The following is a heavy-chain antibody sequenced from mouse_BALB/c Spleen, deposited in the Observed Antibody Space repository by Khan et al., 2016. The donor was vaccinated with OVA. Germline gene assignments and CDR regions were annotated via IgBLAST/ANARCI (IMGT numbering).Heavy chain of an antibody. J-gene: IGHJ1*01. CDR2: IWAGGST. D-gene: IGHD1-1*01. Sequence: QVQLQQSGPGLVAPSQSLSITCTASGFSLTSYGVHWVRQPPGKGLEWLGVIWAGGSTNYNSALLSRLSNSKDNSKIQVILKINSLQTDDTAMYYCARDTTVESYWYFDVWGAGTTVTVSS. CDR3: ARDTTVESYWYFDV. V-gene: IGHV2-9*02. CDR1: GFSLTSYG.